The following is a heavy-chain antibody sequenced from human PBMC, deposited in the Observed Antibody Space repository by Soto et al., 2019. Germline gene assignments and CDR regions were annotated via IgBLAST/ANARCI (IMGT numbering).Heavy chain of an antibody. CDR3: ARSTGGYSYGFGWFDP. Sequence: QLQLQESGPGLVKPSETASLTCTVSGGSISSSTYYWGWIRQPPGKGLEWIGSIDYRGSTYYNASLKSRVTISVDTSKNQFSLELSSVTAADTAVYYCARSTGGYSYGFGWFDPWGQGTLVTVSS. J-gene: IGHJ5*02. CDR2: IDYRGST. D-gene: IGHD5-18*01. CDR1: GGSISSSTYY. V-gene: IGHV4-39*01.